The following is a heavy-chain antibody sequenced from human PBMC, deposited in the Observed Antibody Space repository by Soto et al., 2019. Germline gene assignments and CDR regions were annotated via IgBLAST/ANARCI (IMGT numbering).Heavy chain of an antibody. V-gene: IGHV3-30-3*02. CDR2: ISYDGSNK. D-gene: IGHD3-10*01. Sequence: PGGSLRLSCAASGFTFSSYAMHWVRQAPGKGLEWVAVISYDGSNKYYVDSVKGRFTISRDNSKNTLYLQMNSLRAEDTAVYYCAKSRGSGNNGMDVWGQGTTVTVSS. CDR3: AKSRGSGNNGMDV. J-gene: IGHJ6*02. CDR1: GFTFSSYA.